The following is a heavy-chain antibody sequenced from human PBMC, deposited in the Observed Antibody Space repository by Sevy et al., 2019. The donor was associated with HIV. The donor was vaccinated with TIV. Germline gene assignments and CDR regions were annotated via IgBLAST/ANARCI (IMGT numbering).Heavy chain of an antibody. J-gene: IGHJ4*02. Sequence: GGSLRLSCTASGFTFSSFGIHWVRQAPGKGLEWVALMWYDGNNKYYADSVKGRFTISRDSSKNTLYLQMNNLRDEDTAVYYCARGPSLIVAGAAGYLDYWGQGTLVTVSS. D-gene: IGHD2-21*01. CDR1: GFTFSSFG. CDR2: MWYDGNNK. CDR3: ARGPSLIVAGAAGYLDY. V-gene: IGHV3-33*01.